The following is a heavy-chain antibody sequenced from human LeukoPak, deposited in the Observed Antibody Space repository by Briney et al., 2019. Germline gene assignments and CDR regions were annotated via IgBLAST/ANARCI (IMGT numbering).Heavy chain of an antibody. V-gene: IGHV4-30-2*01. CDR1: GGSISSGGYY. CDR2: IYHSGST. D-gene: IGHD6-13*01. Sequence: SETLSLTCTVSGGSISSGGYYWSWIRQPPGKGLEWIGYIYHSGSTNYNPSLKSRVTISVDKSKNQFSLKLSSVTAADTAVYYCASFGYSSSWPNDAFDIWGQGTMVTVSS. J-gene: IGHJ3*02. CDR3: ASFGYSSSWPNDAFDI.